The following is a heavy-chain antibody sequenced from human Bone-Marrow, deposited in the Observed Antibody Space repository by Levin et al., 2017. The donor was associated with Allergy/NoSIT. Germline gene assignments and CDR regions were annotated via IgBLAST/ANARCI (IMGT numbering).Heavy chain of an antibody. CDR3: ARGRYSSASYGVMDV. Sequence: SETLSLTCAISGVSISGVDWWSWVRQAPGKGLEWVGETSHEGSTNYTPSLKSRVTFSVDKSKNQFSLSLNSVTAADTAVYFCARGRYSSASYGVMDVWGQGTTVTVSS. CDR2: TSHEGST. CDR1: GVSISGVDW. V-gene: IGHV4-4*02. D-gene: IGHD6-25*01. J-gene: IGHJ6*02.